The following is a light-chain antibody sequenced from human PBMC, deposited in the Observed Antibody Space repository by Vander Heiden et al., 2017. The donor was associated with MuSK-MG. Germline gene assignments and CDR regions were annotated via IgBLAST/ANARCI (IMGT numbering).Light chain of an antibody. CDR3: SSYTSSSTPV. CDR2: DVS. Sequence: QSALTHPASVSASPGQSITISCTGTSSDGGGYNHVSWYQQPPGKAPKLMIYDVSNRPSGASNRFSGSKAGNTASLTISGLQAEDEADYYCSSYTSSSTPVFGGGTKLTVL. J-gene: IGLJ2*01. CDR1: SSDGGGYNH. V-gene: IGLV2-14*03.